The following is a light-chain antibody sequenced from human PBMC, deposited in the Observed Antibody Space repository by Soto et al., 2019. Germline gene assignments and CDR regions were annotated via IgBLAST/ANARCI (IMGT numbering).Light chain of an antibody. V-gene: IGKV3-11*01. CDR3: QQRSSWPRT. CDR1: QSVSSF. CDR2: DAS. Sequence: EIVFTQSPATLSLSPGEIATLSCRASQSVSSFLAWYQQKPGQAPRLLIYDASNRATGIPARFSGSGSGTDFTLTISSLEPEDFALYYCQQRSSWPRTFGQGTNVDIK. J-gene: IGKJ1*01.